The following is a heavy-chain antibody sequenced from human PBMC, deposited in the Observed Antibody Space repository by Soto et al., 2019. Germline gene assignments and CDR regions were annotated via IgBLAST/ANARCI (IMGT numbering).Heavy chain of an antibody. D-gene: IGHD3-22*01. J-gene: IGHJ1*01. CDR1: GFTFSSYA. Sequence: GESLKISCAASGFTFSSYAMSWVRQAPGKGLEWVSAISGSGGSTYYADSVKGRFTISRDNSKNTLYLQMNSLRAEDTAVYYCAKDATMIVVVIAAEYFQHWGQGTLVTVSS. CDR3: AKDATMIVVVIAAEYFQH. CDR2: ISGSGGST. V-gene: IGHV3-23*01.